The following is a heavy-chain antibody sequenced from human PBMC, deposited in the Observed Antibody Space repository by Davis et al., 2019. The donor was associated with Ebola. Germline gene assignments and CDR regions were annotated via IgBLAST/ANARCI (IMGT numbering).Heavy chain of an antibody. CDR1: GGIFNNFA. CDR3: AKGWDSSGWQN. Sequence: AASVKVSCKASGGIFNNFAFNWVRQAPGQGLEWVGGIISNVGTPGYAEKFQGRVAITADESTTTAYMELSSLKSEDTAVYYCAKGWDSSGWQNWGPGILVTVSS. V-gene: IGHV1-69*13. J-gene: IGHJ4*02. CDR2: IISNVGTP. D-gene: IGHD6-19*01.